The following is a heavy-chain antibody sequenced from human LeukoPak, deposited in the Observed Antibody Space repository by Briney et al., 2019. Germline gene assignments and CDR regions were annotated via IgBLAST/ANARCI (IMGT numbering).Heavy chain of an antibody. Sequence: SETLSLTCAVYGGSFSGYYWSWIRQPPGKGLEWIGEINHSGNTNYNPSLKSRVTISLDTSKNQFSLKLSSVTAADTAVYYCARETRGYYVSGNYYFDYWGQGSLVTVSS. CDR1: GGSFSGYY. CDR3: ARETRGYYVSGNYYFDY. CDR2: INHSGNT. D-gene: IGHD3-10*01. J-gene: IGHJ4*02. V-gene: IGHV4-34*01.